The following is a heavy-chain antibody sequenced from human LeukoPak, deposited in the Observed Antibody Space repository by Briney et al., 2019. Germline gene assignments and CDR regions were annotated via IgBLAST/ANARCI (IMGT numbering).Heavy chain of an antibody. CDR2: IYWDDDK. CDR3: AHTPSNWFDP. V-gene: IGHV2-5*02. CDR1: GVSISSSNSY. Sequence: TLSLTCTVSGVSISSSNSYWGWIRQPPGKALEWLALIYWDDDKRYSPSLTSRLTITKDTSKNQVVLAMTNMDPVDTATYYCAHTPSNWFDPWGQGTLVTVSS. J-gene: IGHJ5*02.